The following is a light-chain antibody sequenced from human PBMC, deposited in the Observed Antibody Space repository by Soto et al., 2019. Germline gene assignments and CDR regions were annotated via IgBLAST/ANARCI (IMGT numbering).Light chain of an antibody. CDR3: CSYAGSTTQTYV. V-gene: IGLV2-23*02. CDR1: HSDVGSYNF. CDR2: EVS. J-gene: IGLJ1*01. Sequence: QSVLTQPASVSGSPGQSITISCTGTHSDVGSYNFVFWYQQHPGKAPKVIIYEVSERPSGVSDRFSGSKSGNTASLMISGLQAEDEADYYCCSYAGSTTQTYVFGSGTKVTVL.